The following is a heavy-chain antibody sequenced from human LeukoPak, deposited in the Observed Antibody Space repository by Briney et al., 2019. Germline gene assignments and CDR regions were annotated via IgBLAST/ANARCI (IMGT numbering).Heavy chain of an antibody. V-gene: IGHV3-30*02. Sequence: PGGSLRLSCAASGFTFSSYGMHWVRQAPGKGLEWVAFIRYDGSNKYYADSVKGRFTISRDNSKNTLYLQMNSLRAEDTAVYYCAKDKGHSTPNDYWGQGTLVTVSS. CDR1: GFTFSSYG. J-gene: IGHJ4*02. D-gene: IGHD4-11*01. CDR2: IRYDGSNK. CDR3: AKDKGHSTPNDY.